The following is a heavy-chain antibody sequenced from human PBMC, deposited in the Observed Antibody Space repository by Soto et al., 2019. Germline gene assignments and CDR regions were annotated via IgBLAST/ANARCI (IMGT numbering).Heavy chain of an antibody. CDR2: IIPIFGTA. Sequence: GASVKVSCKASGGTFSSYAISWVRQAPGQGLEWMGGIIPIFGTANYAQKFQGRVTITADESTSTAYMELSSLRSEDTAVCYCARVSISAVVVADDAFDIWGQGTMVTVSS. J-gene: IGHJ3*02. V-gene: IGHV1-69*13. D-gene: IGHD2-15*01. CDR3: ARVSISAVVVADDAFDI. CDR1: GGTFSSYA.